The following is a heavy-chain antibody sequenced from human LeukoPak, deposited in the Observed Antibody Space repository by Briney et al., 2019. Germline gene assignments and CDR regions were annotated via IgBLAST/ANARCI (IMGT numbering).Heavy chain of an antibody. CDR3: AKRGIMIGGFLIGFHKEASYFDF. CDR2: ISGSAGGT. D-gene: IGHD3-16*01. CDR1: GITLSNYA. J-gene: IGHJ4*02. Sequence: QSGGSLRLSCVVSGITLSNYAMSCVRRAPGKGLEWVAVISGSAGGTKYADSVKGRFTISRDNSLNTLYLQMNSLRAEDTAVYFCAKRGIMIGGFLIGFHKEASYFDFWGQGILVTVSS. V-gene: IGHV3-23*01.